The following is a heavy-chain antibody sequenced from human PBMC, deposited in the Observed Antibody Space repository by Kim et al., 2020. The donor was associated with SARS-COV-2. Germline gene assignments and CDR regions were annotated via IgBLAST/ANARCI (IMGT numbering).Heavy chain of an antibody. V-gene: IGHV3-15*01. CDR1: GFTFSNAW. D-gene: IGHD3-22*01. J-gene: IGHJ3*02. CDR2: IKSKTDGGTT. Sequence: GGSLRLSCAASGFTFSNAWMSWVRQAPGKGLEWVGRIKSKTDGGTTDYAAPVKGRFTISRDDSKNTLYLQMNSLKTEDTAVYYCTTKEPALTYYYWAFDIWGQGTMVTVSS. CDR3: TTKEPALTYYYWAFDI.